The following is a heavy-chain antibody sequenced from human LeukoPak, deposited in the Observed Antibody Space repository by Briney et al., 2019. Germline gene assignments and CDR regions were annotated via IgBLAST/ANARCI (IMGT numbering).Heavy chain of an antibody. D-gene: IGHD4-17*01. CDR1: GGSVSSGSHY. V-gene: IGHV4-61*01. J-gene: IGHJ4*02. CDR3: ARVTDGDFYFDY. CDR2: IYYSGST. Sequence: SETLSLTCTVSGGSVSSGSHYWSWIRQPPGKGLEWIGYIYYSGSTSYNPSLKSRVTISVDTSRNQFSLKLTSVTAADTAVYYCARVTDGDFYFDYWGQGTLVTVSS.